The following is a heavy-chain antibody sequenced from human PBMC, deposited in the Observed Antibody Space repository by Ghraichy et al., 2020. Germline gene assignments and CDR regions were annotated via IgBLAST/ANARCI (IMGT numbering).Heavy chain of an antibody. Sequence: SETLSLTCTVSGGSISGSIYYWDWMRQPPGKGLEWIGSAYYSGDTYYNPSLNSRVTISVDTSNNQFSLKLSSVTAADTAVYFCARRYCRSTSCYRTNWFDPWGQGTLVTVSS. CDR1: GGSISGSIYY. CDR2: AYYSGDT. CDR3: ARRYCRSTSCYRTNWFDP. V-gene: IGHV4-39*01. J-gene: IGHJ5*02. D-gene: IGHD2-2*01.